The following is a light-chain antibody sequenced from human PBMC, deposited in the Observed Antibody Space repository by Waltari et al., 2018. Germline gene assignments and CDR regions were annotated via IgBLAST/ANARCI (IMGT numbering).Light chain of an antibody. V-gene: IGLV2-23*02. Sequence: QSALTQPASVSGSPGQSITISCTGTSSDVGFYNLFSWYQQHPGKAPELVVYEVISRPSGVSNRFSGSKPGNTASLTISGLQAEDEADYYCCSYAGRNIWVFGGGTKLTVL. CDR1: SSDVGFYNL. CDR2: EVI. J-gene: IGLJ3*02. CDR3: CSYAGRNIWV.